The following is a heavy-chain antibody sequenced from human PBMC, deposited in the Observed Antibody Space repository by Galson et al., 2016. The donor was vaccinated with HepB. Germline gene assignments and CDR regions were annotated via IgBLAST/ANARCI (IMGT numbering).Heavy chain of an antibody. CDR3: ARVPGFS. J-gene: IGHJ5*02. V-gene: IGHV3-53*01. Sequence: SLRLSCAASGFTFSDYYMSWIRQAPGKGLEWVSIIYGDGSTYYADSVKGRFTISRDSSTNTLYLQMNSLRAEDTAVYYCARVPGFSWGQGTLVTVSS. D-gene: IGHD5-12*01. CDR1: GFTFSDYY. CDR2: IYGDGST.